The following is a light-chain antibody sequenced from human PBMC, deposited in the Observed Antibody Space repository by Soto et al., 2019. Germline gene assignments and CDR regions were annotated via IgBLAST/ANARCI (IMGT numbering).Light chain of an antibody. CDR1: QSVSGKS. Sequence: DIVLTQSPGTMSLSPGETASLSCRASQSVSGKSLAWYHQKPGQAPRLLIYGASTRATGIPDRFSGSGSGTDFTLTISRLEPEDFAVYYCHQYGSSPQTFGQGTKVDIK. V-gene: IGKV3-20*01. J-gene: IGKJ1*01. CDR3: HQYGSSPQT. CDR2: GAS.